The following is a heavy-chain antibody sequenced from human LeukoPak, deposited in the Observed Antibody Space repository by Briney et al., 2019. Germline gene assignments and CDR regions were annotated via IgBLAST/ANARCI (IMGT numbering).Heavy chain of an antibody. Sequence: ASVKVSCKASGYTFTGYYMHWVRQAPGQGLEWMGIINPTGGSTSYAQKFQGRVTMTRDMYTSTVYMELSSLRSEDTSVYYCARDFSSNFDYWGQGTLVTVSS. CDR1: GYTFTGYY. D-gene: IGHD3-3*01. CDR3: ARDFSSNFDY. J-gene: IGHJ4*02. CDR2: INPTGGST. V-gene: IGHV1-46*01.